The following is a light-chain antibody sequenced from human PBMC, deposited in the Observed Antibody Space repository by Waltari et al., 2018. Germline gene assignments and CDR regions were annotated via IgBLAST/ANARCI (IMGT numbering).Light chain of an antibody. Sequence: QSALTQPASVSGSPGQSITISCAGTSSDVGGYNYVSWYQQHPDKAPQLVIYEVSHRPPGCSSRFSGSKSGNTASLTISGLRAESEADYYCSSYTSSSTLVFGGGTKVTVL. J-gene: IGLJ2*01. CDR3: SSYTSSSTLV. CDR2: EVS. V-gene: IGLV2-14*01. CDR1: SSDVGGYNY.